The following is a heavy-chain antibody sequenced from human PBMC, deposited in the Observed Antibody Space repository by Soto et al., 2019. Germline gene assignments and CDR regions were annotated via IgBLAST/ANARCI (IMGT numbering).Heavy chain of an antibody. CDR2: MYSVERT. J-gene: IGHJ4*02. Sequence: SDTVSPTFAVAGYSTWDKDWCWSGVRQSPGKGLEWIGEMYSVERTIYNPSLKSRVTVSADESANRFSLRLNSVNAADTAVYYCARRGCDSIFGSFDNWGQGILVTVSS. D-gene: IGHD2-21*02. V-gene: IGHV4-4*02. CDR3: ARRGCDSIFGSFDN. CDR1: GYSTWDKDW.